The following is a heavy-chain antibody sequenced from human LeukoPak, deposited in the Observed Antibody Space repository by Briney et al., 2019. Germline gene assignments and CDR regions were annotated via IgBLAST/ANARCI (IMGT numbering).Heavy chain of an antibody. CDR1: GGSISSSSYY. J-gene: IGHJ6*03. D-gene: IGHD6-6*01. Sequence: SETLSLTRTVSGGSISSSSYYWGWIRQPPGKGLEWIGYIYYSGSTNYNPSLKSRVTISVDTSKNQFSLKLSSVTAADTAVYYCARSDKSSSSPDYYYYYYMDVWGKGTTVTVSS. CDR3: ARSDKSSSSPDYYYYYYMDV. CDR2: IYYSGST. V-gene: IGHV4-61*05.